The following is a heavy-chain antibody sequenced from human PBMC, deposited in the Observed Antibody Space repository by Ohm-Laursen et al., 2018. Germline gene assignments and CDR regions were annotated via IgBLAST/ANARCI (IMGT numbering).Heavy chain of an antibody. CDR3: AKDPSYCSSTSCYTY. CDR2: ITSSGSTI. D-gene: IGHD2-2*02. V-gene: IGHV3-48*03. J-gene: IGHJ4*02. Sequence: SLRLSCTASGFTLSSYEMNWVRQAPGKGLEWVSYITSSGSTIYYADSVKGRFTISRDNAKNTLYLQMNSLRAEDTAVYYCAKDPSYCSSTSCYTYWGQGTLVTVSS. CDR1: GFTLSSYE.